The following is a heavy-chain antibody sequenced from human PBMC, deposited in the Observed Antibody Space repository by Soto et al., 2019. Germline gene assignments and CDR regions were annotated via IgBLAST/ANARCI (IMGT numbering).Heavy chain of an antibody. CDR2: ISYDGSNK. J-gene: IGHJ5*02. CDR3: AKDNLGYRSSTSSSALGP. Sequence: GGSLRLSCAASGFTFSSYCMHWVRQAPGKGLEWVAVISYDGSNKYYADSVKGRFTISRDNSKNTLYLQMNSLRAEDTAVYCCAKDNLGYRSSTSSSALGPWGQGTLVTVSS. CDR1: GFTFSSYC. D-gene: IGHD2-2*01. V-gene: IGHV3-30*18.